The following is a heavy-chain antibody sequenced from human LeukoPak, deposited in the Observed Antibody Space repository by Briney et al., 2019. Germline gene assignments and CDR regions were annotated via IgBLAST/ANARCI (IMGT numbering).Heavy chain of an antibody. Sequence: GGSLRLSCAASGFTFSSYSMNWVRQAPGKGLEWVSSICSTSRCIFYADSVKGRFSISRDNAKNTLYLQMNSLRAEDTAVYYCARELDCSSTSCYSGFDYWGQGTLVTASS. D-gene: IGHD2-2*02. CDR3: ARELDCSSTSCYSGFDY. CDR2: ICSTSRCI. CDR1: GFTFSSYS. V-gene: IGHV3-21*01. J-gene: IGHJ4*02.